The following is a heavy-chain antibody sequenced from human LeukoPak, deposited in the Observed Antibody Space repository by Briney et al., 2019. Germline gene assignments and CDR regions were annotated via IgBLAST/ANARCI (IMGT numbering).Heavy chain of an antibody. CDR2: IYYSGST. CDR1: SGSISSSSYY. V-gene: IGHV4-39*01. J-gene: IGHJ6*03. CDR3: ASMGRAHYYYYYMDV. Sequence: SETLSLTCTVSSGSISSSSYYWGWIRQPPGKGLEWIGSIYYSGSTYYNPSLKSRVTISVDTSKNQFSLKLSSVTAADTAVYYCASMGRAHYYYYYMDVWGKGTTVTVSS. D-gene: IGHD3-10*01.